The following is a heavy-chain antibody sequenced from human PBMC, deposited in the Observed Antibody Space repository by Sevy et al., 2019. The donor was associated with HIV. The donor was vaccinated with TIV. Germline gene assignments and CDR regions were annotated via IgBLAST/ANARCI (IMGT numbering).Heavy chain of an antibody. Sequence: ASVKVSCQTSGYTFTDRYIHWVRQAPGQGLEWMGYINPGTGNTRYAQKFQARVTMTGETSVGTAYMELGRLTSDETAVYFCARVHPPRLSGHDSGWYPFDYWGQGTLVTVSS. CDR2: INPGTGNT. CDR3: ARVHPPRLSGHDSGWYPFDY. D-gene: IGHD6-19*01. J-gene: IGHJ4*02. CDR1: GYTFTDRY. V-gene: IGHV1-2*02.